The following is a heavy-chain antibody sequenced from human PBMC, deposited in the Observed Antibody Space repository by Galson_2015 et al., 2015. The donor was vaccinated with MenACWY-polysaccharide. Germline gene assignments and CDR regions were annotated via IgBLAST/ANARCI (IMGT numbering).Heavy chain of an antibody. V-gene: IGHV3-23*01. Sequence: SLRLSCAASGFPFSRYAMTWVRQAPGKGLEWVSTVSGTDDNTYYAASVKGRFTISRDNSKNTLYLQMNSLRAEDKAIYYCAKGLGSFDFWGQGTLVTVSS. CDR3: AKGLGSFDF. CDR2: VSGTDDNT. CDR1: GFPFSRYA. J-gene: IGHJ4*02. D-gene: IGHD3-10*01.